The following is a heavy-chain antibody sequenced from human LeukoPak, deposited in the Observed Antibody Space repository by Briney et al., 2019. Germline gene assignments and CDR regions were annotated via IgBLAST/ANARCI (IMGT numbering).Heavy chain of an antibody. D-gene: IGHD6-19*01. J-gene: IGHJ4*02. CDR3: ASAQWLLSPFDY. CDR1: GDSMSRYY. Sequence: SQTLSLTCTVSGDSMSRYYWTWIRQPPGKGLEWIGYISNTGGTNYNPSLKSRVAMSLDMSQNQFSLRLRYLTAADTAVYYCASAQWLLSPFDYWGQGPLVTVSS. CDR2: ISNTGGT. V-gene: IGHV4-59*08.